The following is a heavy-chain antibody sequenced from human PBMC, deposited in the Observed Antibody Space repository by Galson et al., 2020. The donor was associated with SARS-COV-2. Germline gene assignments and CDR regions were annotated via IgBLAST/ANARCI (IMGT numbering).Heavy chain of an antibody. D-gene: IGHD6-19*01. V-gene: IGHV1-46*01. CDR2: INPSSGST. J-gene: IGHJ3*02. CDR3: ARSLTAGALDI. Sequence: ASVKVSCMASGYSFTSYYMHWVRQAPGQGLEWMGVINPSSGSTTYAQKFQGRVTMTRDTSTSTLYMELSSLRSEDTAVFYCARSLTAGALDIWGQGTMVTVSS. CDR1: GYSFTSYY.